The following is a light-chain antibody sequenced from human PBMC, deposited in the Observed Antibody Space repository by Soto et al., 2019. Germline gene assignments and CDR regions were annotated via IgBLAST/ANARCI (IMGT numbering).Light chain of an antibody. CDR3: QKYNSAPWT. CDR2: AAS. V-gene: IGKV1-27*01. J-gene: IGKJ1*01. Sequence: DIQMTQSPSSLSASVGDRVTITCRASQGISNYLAWYQQKPGKVPKLLIYAASTLQSGVPSRFSGSGSGTDFPLTISSLQPEDVAAYYGQKYNSAPWTFGQGTKVESK. CDR1: QGISNY.